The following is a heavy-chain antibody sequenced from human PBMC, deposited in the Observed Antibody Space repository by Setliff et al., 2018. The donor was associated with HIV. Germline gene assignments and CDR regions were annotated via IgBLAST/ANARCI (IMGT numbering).Heavy chain of an antibody. V-gene: IGHV3-7*03. CDR1: GFTFSSYW. D-gene: IGHD6-6*01. J-gene: IGHJ5*02. Sequence: GESLKISCAASGFTFSSYWMSWVRQAPGKGLEWVANIKQDGSEKYYVDSVKGRFTISRDNAKNSLYLQMNSLRAEDTAVYYCARDVKQLALNWFDHWGQGTLVTVSS. CDR2: IKQDGSEK. CDR3: ARDVKQLALNWFDH.